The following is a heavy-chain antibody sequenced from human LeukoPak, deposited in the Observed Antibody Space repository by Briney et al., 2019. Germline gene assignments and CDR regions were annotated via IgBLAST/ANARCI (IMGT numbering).Heavy chain of an antibody. V-gene: IGHV4-34*01. CDR2: INHSGST. D-gene: IGHD3-22*01. J-gene: IGHJ4*02. Sequence: SETLSLTCAVYCGSFSGYYWSWIRQPPGKGLEGIGEINHSGSTNYNPSLKSRVTISVDTSKNQFSLQLRSVTAADTAVYYCGRGQGLGYYYDSSGYYYAYWGQGTLVTVSS. CDR3: GRGQGLGYYYDSSGYYYAY. CDR1: CGSFSGYY.